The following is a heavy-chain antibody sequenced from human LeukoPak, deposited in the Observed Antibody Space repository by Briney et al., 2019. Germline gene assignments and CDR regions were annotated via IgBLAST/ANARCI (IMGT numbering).Heavy chain of an antibody. CDR3: ASSVAALDY. J-gene: IGHJ4*02. Sequence: SETLSLTCAVYGGSFSDYYWSWIRQPPGKGLEWIGEINHSGSTNYNPSLKNRVTISVDTSKNQFSLKLSSVTAADTAVYYCASSVAALDYWGQGTLVTVSS. CDR1: GGSFSDYY. D-gene: IGHD2-15*01. V-gene: IGHV4-34*01. CDR2: INHSGST.